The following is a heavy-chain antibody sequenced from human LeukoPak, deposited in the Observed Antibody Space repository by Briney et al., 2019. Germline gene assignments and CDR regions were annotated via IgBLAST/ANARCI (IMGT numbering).Heavy chain of an antibody. CDR3: ARAGGYGSPLGY. V-gene: IGHV1-69*13. CDR2: IIPIFGTA. Sequence: ASVKVSCKASGGTFSSYAISWVRQAPGQGLEWMGGIIPIFGTANYAQKFQGRVTITADESTSTAYMELSSLRSEDTAVYYCARAGGYGSPLGYWGQGTLVTVSS. J-gene: IGHJ4*02. D-gene: IGHD6-13*01. CDR1: GGTFSSYA.